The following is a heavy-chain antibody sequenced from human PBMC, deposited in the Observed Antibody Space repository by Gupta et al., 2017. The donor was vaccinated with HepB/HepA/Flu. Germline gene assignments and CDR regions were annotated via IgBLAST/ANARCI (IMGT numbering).Heavy chain of an antibody. D-gene: IGHD3-10*01. Sequence: QLQLQQSGAGLVWPSSHLPLTGTVPGRSIHCSSHYLGWIRQPPGKGLEWIGTIYYSGNTFYNPSLKSRVTISVDTSENQFSLKLSSVTAADTAVYYCADNGSGSRYYFDYWAQGTLVTVSS. V-gene: IGHV4-39*01. J-gene: IGHJ4*02. CDR2: IYYSGNT. CDR1: GRSIHCSSHY. CDR3: ADNGSGSRYYFDY.